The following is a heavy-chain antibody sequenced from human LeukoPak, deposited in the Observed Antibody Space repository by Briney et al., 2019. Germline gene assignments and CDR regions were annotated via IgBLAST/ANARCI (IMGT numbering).Heavy chain of an antibody. V-gene: IGHV1-2*02. D-gene: IGHD2-21*02. CDR1: GYKFISHY. Sequence: GASVKVSCKASGYKFISHYLQWVLQAPGLGPEWMGWMHGGNGNTRYAEKFEGRVTMTRDTSTSTAYMDLSSLTSDDTAVYYCAREGSYCVGGDCYSFDFWGQGTLVTVSS. CDR2: MHGGNGNT. J-gene: IGHJ4*02. CDR3: AREGSYCVGGDCYSFDF.